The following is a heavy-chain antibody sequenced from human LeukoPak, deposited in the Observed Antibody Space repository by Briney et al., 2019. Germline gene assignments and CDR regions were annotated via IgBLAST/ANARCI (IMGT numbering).Heavy chain of an antibody. CDR1: GYTFTSYA. J-gene: IGHJ4*02. CDR2: INAGNGNT. CDR3: ARETRVGAARGVDY. V-gene: IGHV1-3*01. D-gene: IGHD1-26*01. Sequence: ASVKVSCKASGYTFTSYAMHWVRQAPGQRLEWMGWINAGNGNTKYSQKFQGRVTITRDTSASTAYMELSSLRSEDTAVYYCARETRVGAARGVDYWGQGTLVTVSS.